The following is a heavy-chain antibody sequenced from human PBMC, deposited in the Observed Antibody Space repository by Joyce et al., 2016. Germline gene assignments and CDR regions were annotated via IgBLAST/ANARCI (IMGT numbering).Heavy chain of an antibody. D-gene: IGHD3-9*01. Sequence: QGQLVESGGGVVQPGWSLRLSCAASGFTFSNYGRHWVRQAPGKGLEWEEVISYDGSNKHYGDSVNDRFTISRDNSKNTLYLQMNSLRAEDTAVYYCAGGILTGYFDDWGQGTLVTVSS. CDR2: ISYDGSNK. V-gene: IGHV3-30*03. CDR1: GFTFSNYG. J-gene: IGHJ4*02. CDR3: AGGILTGYFDD.